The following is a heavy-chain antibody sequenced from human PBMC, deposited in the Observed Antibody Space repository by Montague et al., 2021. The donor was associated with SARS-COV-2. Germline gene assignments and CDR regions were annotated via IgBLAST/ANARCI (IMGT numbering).Heavy chain of an antibody. CDR3: ARDPLPYYYGSGSYYNDDAFDI. V-gene: IGHV3-53*04. J-gene: IGHJ3*02. Sequence: SLRLSCAASGFTVSSNSMSWVRQAPGKGLEWVSVIYSGGSTYYAASVKGRFTISRHNSKNTPYLQMNSLRAEDTAVYYCARDPLPYYYGSGSYYNDDAFDIWGQGTMVTVSS. D-gene: IGHD3-10*01. CDR1: GFTVSSNS. CDR2: IYSGGST.